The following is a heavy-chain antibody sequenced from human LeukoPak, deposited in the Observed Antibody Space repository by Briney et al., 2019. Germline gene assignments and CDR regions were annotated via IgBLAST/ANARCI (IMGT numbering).Heavy chain of an antibody. CDR3: ARAFDYTAAYLHYYYMDV. J-gene: IGHJ6*03. CDR1: GYTFTGYY. CDR2: INPNSGGT. V-gene: IGHV1-2*02. D-gene: IGHD3-16*01. Sequence: GASVKVSRKASGYTFTGYYMHRVRQAPGQGLEWMGWINPNSGGTNYAQKFQGRVTMTRDTSISTAYMELSRLRSDDTAVYYCARAFDYTAAYLHYYYMDVWGKGTTVTVSS.